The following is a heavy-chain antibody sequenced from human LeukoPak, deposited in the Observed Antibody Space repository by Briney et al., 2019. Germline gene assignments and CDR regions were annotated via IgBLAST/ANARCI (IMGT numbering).Heavy chain of an antibody. CDR2: IIPIFGTA. CDR3: ARETSNWFDP. Sequence: GASVKVSCKASGGTFSSYAISWVRQAPGQGLEWMGGIIPIFGTANHAQKFQGRVTITADESTSTAYMELSSLRSEDTAVYYCARETSNWFDPWGQGTLVTVSS. CDR1: GGTFSSYA. V-gene: IGHV1-69*13. J-gene: IGHJ5*02.